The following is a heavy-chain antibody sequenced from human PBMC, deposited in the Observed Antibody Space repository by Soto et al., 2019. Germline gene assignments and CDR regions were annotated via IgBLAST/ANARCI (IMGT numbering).Heavy chain of an antibody. CDR2: IYHSGST. J-gene: IGHJ5*02. V-gene: IGHV4-4*02. Sequence: QVQLQESGPGLVKPSGTLSLTCAVSGGSISSSNWWSWVRQPPGKGLEWIGEIYHSGSTNYTPSLKGRVTISVDKSKNQFSLKLSSVTAADTAVYYCARDWGGGYCSGGSCYWSWFDPWGQGTLVTVSS. D-gene: IGHD2-15*01. CDR3: ARDWGGGYCSGGSCYWSWFDP. CDR1: GGSISSSNW.